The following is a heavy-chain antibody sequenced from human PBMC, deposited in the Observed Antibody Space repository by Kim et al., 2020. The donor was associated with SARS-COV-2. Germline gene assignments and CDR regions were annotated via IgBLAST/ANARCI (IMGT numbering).Heavy chain of an antibody. Sequence: GGSLRLSCAASGFTFSTYAMHWVRQAPGKGLECVALMSYDGSNINYEDSVKGRFIISRDNSKSALYLQMNSLRDEDTAVYYCVRDALGSLDYWGQRTLVTVSS. J-gene: IGHJ4*02. D-gene: IGHD1-26*01. CDR1: GFTFSTYA. CDR3: VRDALGSLDY. CDR2: MSYDGSNI. V-gene: IGHV3-30*04.